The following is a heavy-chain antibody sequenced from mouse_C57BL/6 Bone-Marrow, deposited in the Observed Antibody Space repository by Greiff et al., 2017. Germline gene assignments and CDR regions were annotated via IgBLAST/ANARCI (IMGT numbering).Heavy chain of an antibody. CDR1: GFSLTSYG. V-gene: IGHV2-2*01. J-gene: IGHJ4*01. Sequence: QVQLQQSGPGLVQPSQSLSITCTVSGFSLTSYGVHWVRQSPGKGLEWLGVIWSGGSTDYNAAFISRLSISKDNSKCQVFFKMNSLQADDTAIYYCARKRDYCAMDYWGQGTSVTVSS. CDR2: IWSGGST. CDR3: ARKRDYCAMDY.